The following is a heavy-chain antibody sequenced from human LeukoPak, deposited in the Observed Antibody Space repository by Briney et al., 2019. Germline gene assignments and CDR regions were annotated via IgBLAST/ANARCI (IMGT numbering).Heavy chain of an antibody. CDR1: AITFSTYA. J-gene: IGHJ6*03. CDR2: ISGGAGST. Sequence: GGSLRLSCAASAITFSTYAMSWFRQAPGKGLECVSVISGGAGSTYYADSVKGRFTISRDNSKNTLYLQMNSLRAEDTAVYYCAKDKYNFWSGSNYYYMDVWGKGTTVTVSS. D-gene: IGHD3-3*01. CDR3: AKDKYNFWSGSNYYYMDV. V-gene: IGHV3-23*01.